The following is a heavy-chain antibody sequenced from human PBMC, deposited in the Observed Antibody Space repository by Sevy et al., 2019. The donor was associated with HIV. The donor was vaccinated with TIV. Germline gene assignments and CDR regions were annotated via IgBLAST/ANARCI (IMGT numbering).Heavy chain of an antibody. V-gene: IGHV4-4*07. CDR1: GDSISTYY. CDR2: IQTSGHT. J-gene: IGHJ5*02. Sequence: SETVSLTCIVSGDSISTYYWSWIRQSAGRGLEWIGRIQTSGHTNYNPSLKSRVTMSVDTSKNQFSLKLSSVTAADTAVYYCARGLGRGGSGSYFDPWGQGTLVTVSS. D-gene: IGHD3-10*01. CDR3: ARGLGRGGSGSYFDP.